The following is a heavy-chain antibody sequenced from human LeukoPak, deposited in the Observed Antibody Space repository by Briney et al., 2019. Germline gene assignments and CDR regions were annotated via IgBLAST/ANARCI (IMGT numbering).Heavy chain of an antibody. J-gene: IGHJ4*02. V-gene: IGHV3-48*01. CDR2: ISSSSKII. Sequence: PGGSLRLSCAASGFTFSKYNMNWVRQPPGEGLQWVSYISSSSKIIYYADSVKGRFTISRDNAKNSLFLQMNSLRAEDTAVYYCARDFAREFTIDYWGQGTLVTVSS. CDR3: ARDFAREFTIDY. CDR1: GFTFSKYN. D-gene: IGHD3-10*01.